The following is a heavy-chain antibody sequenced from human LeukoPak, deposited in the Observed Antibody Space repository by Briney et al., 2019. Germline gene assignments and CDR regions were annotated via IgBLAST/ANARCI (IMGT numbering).Heavy chain of an antibody. J-gene: IGHJ4*02. D-gene: IGHD6-19*01. Sequence: GGSLRHSCAASGFTFIDYDMHWVRQVIGKGLEWVSAIGIRGDTHYSGSVKGRFTISRENAESSLYLQMNSLRAEDTAVYYCARGGIQVSGIDEFDYWGQGTLVTVSS. CDR2: IGIRGDT. CDR3: ARGGIQVSGIDEFDY. CDR1: GFTFIDYD. V-gene: IGHV3-13*01.